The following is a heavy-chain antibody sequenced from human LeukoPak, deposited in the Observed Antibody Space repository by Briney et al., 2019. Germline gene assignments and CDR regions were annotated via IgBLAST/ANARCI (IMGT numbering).Heavy chain of an antibody. V-gene: IGHV3-7*01. D-gene: IGHD1-7*01. Sequence: GSLRLSCAASGFTFSSYWMSWVRQAPGKGRGGGPNIKQDGSEKYYVDSVKGRFTISRDNAKNSLYLQMNSLRAEDTAVYYCASPIDWNYEGNWFDPWGQGTLVTVSS. CDR3: ASPIDWNYEGNWFDP. CDR1: GFTFSSYW. J-gene: IGHJ5*02. CDR2: IKQDGSEK.